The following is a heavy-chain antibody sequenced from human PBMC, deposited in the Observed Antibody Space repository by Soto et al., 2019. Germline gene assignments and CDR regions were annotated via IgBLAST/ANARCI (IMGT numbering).Heavy chain of an antibody. CDR2: IYYSGST. CDR3: ARAWRYSSSWYFPGFDFDD. D-gene: IGHD6-13*01. J-gene: IGHJ4*02. CDR1: GGSISSGGYY. Sequence: PSETLSLTCTVSGGSISSGGYYWSWIRQHPGKGLEWIGYIYYSGSTYYNPSLKSRVTISVDTSKNQFSLKLSSVTAADTAVYYCARAWRYSSSWYFPGFDFDDWGQGTLVTVPQ. V-gene: IGHV4-31*02.